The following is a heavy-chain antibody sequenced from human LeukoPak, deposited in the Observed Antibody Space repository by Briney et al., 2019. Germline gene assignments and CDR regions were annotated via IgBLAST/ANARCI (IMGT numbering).Heavy chain of an antibody. CDR2: ISSSGSTI. V-gene: IGHV3-48*03. D-gene: IGHD1-1*01. CDR1: GFTFSSYE. J-gene: IGHJ4*02. CDR3: ARDLGTPSDY. Sequence: GGSLRLSCAASGFTFSSYEKNWVRQAPGKGLEWVSYISSSGSTIYYADSVKGRFTISRDNAKNSLYLQMNSLRAEDTAVYYCARDLGTPSDYWGQGTLVTVSS.